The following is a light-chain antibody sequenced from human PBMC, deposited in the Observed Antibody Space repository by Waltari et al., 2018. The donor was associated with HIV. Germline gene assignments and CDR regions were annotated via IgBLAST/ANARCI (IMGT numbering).Light chain of an antibody. Sequence: DIVMTQSPDSLAVAPGESATIHCQSSQGVLYSSNNKNYLAWYQQKQGQSPKLLIYWASTREFGVPDRFSGSGSGTDFTLTISSLQAEDVAVYYCQQYYSTPLTFGGGTKVEIK. CDR1: QGVLYSSNNKNY. V-gene: IGKV4-1*01. CDR2: WAS. CDR3: QQYYSTPLT. J-gene: IGKJ4*01.